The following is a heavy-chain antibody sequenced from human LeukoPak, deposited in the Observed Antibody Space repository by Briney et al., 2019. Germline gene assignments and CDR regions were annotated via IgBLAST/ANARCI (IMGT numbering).Heavy chain of an antibody. CDR1: GFTFDDYA. CDR2: ISWNSGSI. V-gene: IGHV3-9*01. J-gene: IGHJ4*02. D-gene: IGHD2-2*01. Sequence: GGSLRLSCAASGFTFDDYAMHWVRQAPGKGLEWVSGISWNSGSIGYADSVKGRFTISRDNAKNSLYLQMNSLRAEDTAVYYCARGIGYCSSTSCLLDYWGQGTLVTVSS. CDR3: ARGIGYCSSTSCLLDY.